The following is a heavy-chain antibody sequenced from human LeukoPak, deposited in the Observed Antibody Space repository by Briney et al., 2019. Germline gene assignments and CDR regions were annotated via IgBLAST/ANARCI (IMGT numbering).Heavy chain of an antibody. J-gene: IGHJ4*02. Sequence: ASVKVSCKASGYTFTGYYMHWVRQAPGQGLEWMGWINPNSGGTNYAQKFQGRVTMTRDTSISTAYMELSRLRSDDTAVYYCARDSRYSGKRTTFDYWGQGTLVTVSS. CDR3: ARDSRYSGKRTTFDY. CDR1: GYTFTGYY. V-gene: IGHV1-2*02. CDR2: INPNSGGT. D-gene: IGHD1-26*01.